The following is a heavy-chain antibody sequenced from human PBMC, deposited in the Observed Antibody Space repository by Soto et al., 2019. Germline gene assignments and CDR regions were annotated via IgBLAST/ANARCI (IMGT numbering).Heavy chain of an antibody. CDR1: GGSISSGGYY. D-gene: IGHD3-22*01. CDR3: ARGGYYYENSGQNAYDY. Sequence: SETLSLTCTVSGGSISSGGYYWSWIRQHPGKGLEWIGYIYYGGSTYYNPSLKSRATISGDTSKNQFPLKLSSVTAADTAVYYCARGGYYYENSGQNAYDYWGQGILVTVSS. CDR2: IYYGGST. V-gene: IGHV4-31*03. J-gene: IGHJ4*01.